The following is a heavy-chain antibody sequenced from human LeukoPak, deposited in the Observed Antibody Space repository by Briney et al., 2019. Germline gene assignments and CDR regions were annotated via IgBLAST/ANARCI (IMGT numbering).Heavy chain of an antibody. D-gene: IGHD3-22*01. CDR2: INHDGSNT. V-gene: IGHV3-74*01. CDR3: VRDWGYDSSGYWQKYFDT. Sequence: GSLRLSCATSGFTFTTFWMHWVRQAPGEGLVWVSRINHDGSNTNYADSVKGRFTISRDNAKNTVYLQMNSLRAEDTAVYYCVRDWGYDSSGYWQKYFDTWGQGTLVTVSS. CDR1: GFTFTTFW. J-gene: IGHJ4*02.